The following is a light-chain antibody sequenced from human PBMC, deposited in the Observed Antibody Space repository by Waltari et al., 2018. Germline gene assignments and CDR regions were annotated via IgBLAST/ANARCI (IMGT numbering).Light chain of an antibody. CDR2: SAS. V-gene: IGKV1-12*01. CDR1: QDIRTW. Sequence: DIQMTQSPSSVSASIGDRVTRTCRASQDIRTWLAWYQQKPGRAPKLLVYSASSLVFGVPSRFSGSGSGTDFTLTINSVQPEDFGTYYCQQANSFPHTYGQGTNLE. J-gene: IGKJ2*01. CDR3: QQANSFPHT.